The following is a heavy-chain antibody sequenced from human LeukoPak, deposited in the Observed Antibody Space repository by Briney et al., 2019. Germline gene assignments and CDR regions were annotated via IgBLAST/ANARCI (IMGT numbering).Heavy chain of an antibody. J-gene: IGHJ3*02. V-gene: IGHV1-24*01. CDR3: ATDLRDIVVVPAEDGAFGI. CDR1: GYTLTELS. Sequence: GASVKVSCKVSGYTLTELSMHWVRQAPGRGLELMGGFDPEDGETIYAQKFQGRVTMTEDTSTDTAYMELSSLRSEDTAVYYCATDLRDIVVVPAEDGAFGIWGQGTMVTVSS. CDR2: FDPEDGET. D-gene: IGHD2-2*01.